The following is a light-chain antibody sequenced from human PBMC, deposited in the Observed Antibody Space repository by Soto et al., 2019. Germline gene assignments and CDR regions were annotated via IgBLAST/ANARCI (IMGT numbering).Light chain of an antibody. CDR2: DAS. Sequence: EIVLTQSPATLALSPGERATLSCRASQSVSSYLAWYQQKPGQAPRLLIYDASNRATGIPARFSGSGSGTDFTLSISSLEPEYFAVYYCQQRSNWLYTFGQGTKLAIK. V-gene: IGKV3-11*01. CDR3: QQRSNWLYT. J-gene: IGKJ2*01. CDR1: QSVSSY.